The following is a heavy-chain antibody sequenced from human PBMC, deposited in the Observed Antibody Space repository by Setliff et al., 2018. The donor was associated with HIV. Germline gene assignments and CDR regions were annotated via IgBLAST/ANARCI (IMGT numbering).Heavy chain of an antibody. CDR1: GFNFGSYG. CDR3: VKGPLTTATGTL. V-gene: IGHV3-33*03. Sequence: GGSLRLSCAASGFNFGSYGMHWVRQAPGKGLEWVAGIWYDGSNYSYADSVKGRFTISRDNAKNSLDLQMSSLRGEDTAVYYCVKGPLTTATGTLWGQGTLVTVSS. J-gene: IGHJ1*01. D-gene: IGHD1-1*01. CDR2: IWYDGSNY.